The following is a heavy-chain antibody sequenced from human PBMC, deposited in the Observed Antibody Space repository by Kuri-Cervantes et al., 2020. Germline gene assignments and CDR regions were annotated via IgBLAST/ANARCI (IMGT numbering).Heavy chain of an antibody. J-gene: IGHJ4*02. CDR3: AKGSSGSYWTVDS. D-gene: IGHD1-26*01. CDR2: INPSGGST. CDR1: GGTFSSYA. V-gene: IGHV1-46*01. Sequence: ASVKVSCKASGGTFSSYAISWVRQAPGQGLEWMGIINPSGGSTSYAQKFQGRVTMTRDTSTSTVYMELSSLRSEDTAVYYCAKGSSGSYWTVDSWGQGTLVTDSS.